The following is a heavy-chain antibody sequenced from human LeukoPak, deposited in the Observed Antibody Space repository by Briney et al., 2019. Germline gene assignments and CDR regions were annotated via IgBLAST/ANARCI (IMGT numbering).Heavy chain of an antibody. CDR3: ARDLVN. J-gene: IGHJ4*02. D-gene: IGHD2-21*01. CDR2: IHDSGST. Sequence: SETLSLTCTVSGGSASTDDYYWSWIRQPPGKGLEWIGYIHDSGSTNYNPSLKSRVTISVDTSKNQFSLRLSSVSAADAAVYYCARDLVNWGQGTLVTVSS. V-gene: IGHV4-61*08. CDR1: GGSASTDDYY.